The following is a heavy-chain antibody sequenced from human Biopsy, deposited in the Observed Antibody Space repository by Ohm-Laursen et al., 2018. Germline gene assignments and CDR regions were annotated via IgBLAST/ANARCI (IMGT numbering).Heavy chain of an antibody. CDR3: ARDFNYDGGGSFNFDY. CDR2: MNPNSGNT. D-gene: IGHD3-22*01. J-gene: IGHJ4*02. Sequence: ASVKVSCKASGYTFTDYYIHWVRQSPGQGLEWMGWMNPNSGNTGYAQKFQGRVTMTRNTSISTAYMELSSLTSVDTAVYYCARDFNYDGGGSFNFDYWGQGTLVTVSA. CDR1: GYTFTDYY. V-gene: IGHV1-8*02.